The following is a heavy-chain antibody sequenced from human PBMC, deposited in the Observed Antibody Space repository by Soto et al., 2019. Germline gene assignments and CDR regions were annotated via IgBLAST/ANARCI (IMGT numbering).Heavy chain of an antibody. D-gene: IGHD1-26*01. Sequence: EVQLLESGGGLVQPGGSLRLSCAASAFTFSNYAMNWVRQAPGKGLEWVSGINDRGGSTYYADSVKGRFIISRDNSKNTLYLQMNSLRAEDTAVYYCAKSLGGWVNVPYYYGMDVWGQGTTVTVSS. J-gene: IGHJ6*02. CDR3: AKSLGGWVNVPYYYGMDV. CDR2: INDRGGST. V-gene: IGHV3-23*01. CDR1: AFTFSNYA.